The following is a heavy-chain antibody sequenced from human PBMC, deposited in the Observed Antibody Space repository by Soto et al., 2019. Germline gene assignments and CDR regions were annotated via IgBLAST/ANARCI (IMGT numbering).Heavy chain of an antibody. J-gene: IGHJ5*02. Sequence: QGQLVQSGAEVKKPGASVKVSCKASGYTFTSYYMHWVRQAPGQGLEWMGIINPSGGSTSYAQKFEGRVTMTRDTSTSTVYMELSSLRSEDTAVYYCARVHPRPRNFYQNNWFDPWGQGTLVTVSS. CDR2: INPSGGST. CDR3: ARVHPRPRNFYQNNWFDP. V-gene: IGHV1-46*01. CDR1: GYTFTSYY. D-gene: IGHD2-2*01.